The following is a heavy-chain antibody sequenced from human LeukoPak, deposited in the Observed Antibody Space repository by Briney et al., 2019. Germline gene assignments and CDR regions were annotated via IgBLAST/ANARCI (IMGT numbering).Heavy chain of an antibody. J-gene: IGHJ4*02. V-gene: IGHV3-30*02. Sequence: GGSLRLSCAASGFTFSSYGMHWVRQAPGKGLEWVAFIRYDGSNKYYADSVKGRFTISRDNSKNTLYLQMNSLRAEDTAVYYCAKDTFPIVVVTALNSNYFDYWGQGTLVTVSS. CDR2: IRYDGSNK. D-gene: IGHD2-21*02. CDR1: GFTFSSYG. CDR3: AKDTFPIVVVTALNSNYFDY.